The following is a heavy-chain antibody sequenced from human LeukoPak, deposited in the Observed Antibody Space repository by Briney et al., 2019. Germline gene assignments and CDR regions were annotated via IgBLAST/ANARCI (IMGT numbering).Heavy chain of an antibody. D-gene: IGHD6-19*01. CDR3: ATGIAVAGHDAFDI. Sequence: GASVKVSCKVSGYTLTELSMHWVRQAPGKGLEWMGGFDPEDGETIYAQKFQGRVTMTEDTSTDTAYMELSSLRSEDTAVYYCATGIAVAGHDAFDIWGQGTMVTVSS. J-gene: IGHJ3*02. CDR2: FDPEDGET. V-gene: IGHV1-24*01. CDR1: GYTLTELS.